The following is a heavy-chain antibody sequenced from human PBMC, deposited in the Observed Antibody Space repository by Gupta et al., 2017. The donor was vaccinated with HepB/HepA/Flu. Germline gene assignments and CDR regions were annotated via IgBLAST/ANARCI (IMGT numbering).Heavy chain of an antibody. D-gene: IGHD1-1*01. Sequence: EVQLVESGGGLVKPGGSLRLSCAASGFTFRDYSMNWVRQAPGKGLEWVSSITIGNSYKYYADSVKGRFTISRDNAKNLLYLQMNSLRAEDTAFYYCAREGWNDAFDIWGQGTMVTVSS. CDR1: GFTFRDYS. J-gene: IGHJ3*02. CDR3: AREGWNDAFDI. CDR2: ITIGNSYK. V-gene: IGHV3-21*06.